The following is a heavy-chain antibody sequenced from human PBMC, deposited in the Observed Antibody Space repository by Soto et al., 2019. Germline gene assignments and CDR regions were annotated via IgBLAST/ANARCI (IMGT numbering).Heavy chain of an antibody. D-gene: IGHD1-1*01. CDR2: ISAHNGNT. J-gene: IGHJ4*02. CDR3: ARGRYGDY. Sequence: QVHLVQSGAEVKKPGASVKVSCKGSGYGFTTYGITWVRQAPGQGLEWMAWISAHNGNTNHAQKLQGRVTVTRDTSTSTAYMELRSLRSDDTAGYYCARGRYGDYWGQGALVTVSS. CDR1: GYGFTTYG. V-gene: IGHV1-18*01.